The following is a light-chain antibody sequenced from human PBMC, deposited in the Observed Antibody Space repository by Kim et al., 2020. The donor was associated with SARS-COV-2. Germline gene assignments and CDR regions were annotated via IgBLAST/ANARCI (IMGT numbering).Light chain of an antibody. CDR3: QQYNNWLTWT. J-gene: IGKJ1*01. CDR2: GAS. CDR1: QSISTN. Sequence: EIVMSQSPATLPVSPGERATLSCRASQSISTNLAWYQQKPGQAPRLLIYGASTRATGIPARFSGSGSGTEFTLTISSLQYDDFAIYHCQQYNNWLTWTFGQGTKVDIK. V-gene: IGKV3-15*01.